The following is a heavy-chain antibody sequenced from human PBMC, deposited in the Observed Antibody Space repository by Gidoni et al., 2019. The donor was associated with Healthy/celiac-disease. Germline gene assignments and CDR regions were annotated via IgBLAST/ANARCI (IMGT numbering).Heavy chain of an antibody. J-gene: IGHJ4*02. Sequence: QVQLQQWGAGLLKPSETLSLTCAVYGGSFRGYYWSWIRQPPGKGLEWIGEINHSGSTNYNPSLKSRVTISVDTSKNQFSLKLSSVTAADTAVYYCASSKSPSIAVAGTFDYWGQGTLVTVSS. V-gene: IGHV4-34*01. CDR3: ASSKSPSIAVAGTFDY. D-gene: IGHD6-19*01. CDR1: GGSFRGYY. CDR2: INHSGST.